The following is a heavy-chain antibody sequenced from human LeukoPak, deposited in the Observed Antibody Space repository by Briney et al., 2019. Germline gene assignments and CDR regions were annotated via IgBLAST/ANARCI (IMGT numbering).Heavy chain of an antibody. Sequence: SQTLSLTCAVSGGSISNGAYSWSWIRQPPGKGLEWIGYIYHGGSTYYNPSLKSRVAISVDTSKNQFSLKLSSVTAADTAVYYCARITMIVGGAFDIWGQGTMVTVSS. J-gene: IGHJ3*02. CDR2: IYHGGST. CDR3: ARITMIVGGAFDI. D-gene: IGHD3-22*01. V-gene: IGHV4-30-2*02. CDR1: GGSISNGAYS.